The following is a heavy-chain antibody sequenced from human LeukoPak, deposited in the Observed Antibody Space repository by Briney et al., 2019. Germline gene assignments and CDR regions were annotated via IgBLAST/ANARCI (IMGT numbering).Heavy chain of an antibody. CDR2: ISSGSSNI. CDR1: GFPLSSYS. Sequence: GGSLRLSCAASGFPLSSYSMNWVRQAPGKGLEWVSYISSGSSNIYYADSMRGRLTIARDNAKNSLFLQMNSLRAEDTAVYYCARDLIEYSSSDWFDPWGQGTLVTVSS. D-gene: IGHD6-6*01. J-gene: IGHJ5*02. CDR3: ARDLIEYSSSDWFDP. V-gene: IGHV3-21*01.